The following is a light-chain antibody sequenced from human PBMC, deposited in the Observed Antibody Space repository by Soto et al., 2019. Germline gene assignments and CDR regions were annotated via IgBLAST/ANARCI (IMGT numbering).Light chain of an antibody. J-gene: IGKJ5*01. V-gene: IGKV3-11*01. Sequence: EIVLTQSPATLSLSPGERATLSCRASQSIGLAIAWYQHKPGQAPRLLIFDASQRATGIPARFRGSGSGTDFTLTISSLQSEDSAVYYCQQYHNWPPITFGQGTRLEIK. CDR1: QSIGLA. CDR3: QQYHNWPPIT. CDR2: DAS.